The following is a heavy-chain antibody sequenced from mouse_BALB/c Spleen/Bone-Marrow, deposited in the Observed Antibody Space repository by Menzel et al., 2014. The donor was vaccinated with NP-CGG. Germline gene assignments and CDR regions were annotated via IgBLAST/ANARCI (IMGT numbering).Heavy chain of an antibody. CDR2: IYPGNSDT. J-gene: IGHJ1*01. Sequence: EVQLQQSGTVLARPGASVKMSCKASGYSFTSYWMHWVKERPGQGLEWIGAIYPGNSDTSYNQKFKGKAKLTAVTSASTAYMELSSLTNEDSAVYYCARGSRWCFDVWGAGTTVTVSS. CDR1: GYSFTSYW. V-gene: IGHV1-5*01. CDR3: ARGSRWCFDV.